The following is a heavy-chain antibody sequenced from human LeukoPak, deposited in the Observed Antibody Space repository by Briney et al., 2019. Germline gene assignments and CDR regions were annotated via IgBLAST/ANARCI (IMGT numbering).Heavy chain of an antibody. V-gene: IGHV1-8*03. J-gene: IGHJ6*03. CDR3: ARTTPGGLRFLEWFYYMDV. CDR2: MNPNSGNT. Sequence: GASVKVSCKASGGTFSSYAISWVRQAPGQGLEWMGWMNPNSGNTGYAQKFQGRVTITRNTSISTAYMELSSLRSEDTAVYYCARTTPGGLRFLEWFYYMDVWGKGTTVTVSS. D-gene: IGHD3-3*01. CDR1: GGTFSSYA.